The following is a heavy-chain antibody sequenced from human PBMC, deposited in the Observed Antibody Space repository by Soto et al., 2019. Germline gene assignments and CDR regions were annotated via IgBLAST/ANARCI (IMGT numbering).Heavy chain of an antibody. CDR2: IYHSGST. CDR3: ARARPSYYDYVWGSYRYFRFFDY. D-gene: IGHD3-16*02. V-gene: IGHV4-4*02. Sequence: QVQLQESGPGLVKPSGTLSLTCAVSGGSISSSNWWSWVRQPPGKGLEWIGEIYHSGSTNYNPSLKSRVTLSVDKSKNQFSLKLSSVTAADTAVYYCARARPSYYDYVWGSYRYFRFFDYWGQGTLVTVSS. J-gene: IGHJ4*02. CDR1: GGSISSSNW.